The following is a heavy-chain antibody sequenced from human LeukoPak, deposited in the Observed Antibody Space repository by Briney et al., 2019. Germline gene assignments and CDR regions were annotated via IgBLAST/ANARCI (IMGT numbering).Heavy chain of an antibody. Sequence: SETLSLTCTVSGGSISSGSYYWSWIRQPAGKGLEWIGGIYTSGSTNYNPSLKSRVTISVDTSKNQFSLKLSSVTAADTAVYYCARCLRHRETFGVVPRAGLYYYYMDVWGKGTTVTVSS. CDR1: GGSISSGSYY. CDR3: ARCLRHRETFGVVPRAGLYYYYMDV. J-gene: IGHJ6*03. D-gene: IGHD3-3*01. CDR2: IYTSGST. V-gene: IGHV4-61*02.